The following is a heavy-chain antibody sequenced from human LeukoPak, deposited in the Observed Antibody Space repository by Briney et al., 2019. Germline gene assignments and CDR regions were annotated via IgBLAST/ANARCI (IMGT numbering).Heavy chain of an antibody. D-gene: IGHD7-27*01. CDR3: ARVPRNWAAFDI. CDR1: GFTFSSYS. Sequence: GGSLRLSCAASGFTFSSYSMNWVRQAPGKGLEWVSSISSSSSYISFADSVKGRFSISRDNAKNSLYLQMNSLRAEDTAVYYCARVPRNWAAFDIWGQGTMVTVSS. CDR2: ISSSSSYI. V-gene: IGHV3-21*01. J-gene: IGHJ3*02.